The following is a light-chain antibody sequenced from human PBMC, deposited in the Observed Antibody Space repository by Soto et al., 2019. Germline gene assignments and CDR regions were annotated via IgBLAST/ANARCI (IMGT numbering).Light chain of an antibody. CDR3: QHYNSYSEA. J-gene: IGKJ1*01. CDR2: KAS. CDR1: QTISSW. Sequence: DIPMTKSPSTLSASVGARVTITFRASQTISSWLAWYQQKPGKAPKLLIYKASTLKSGVPSRFSGSGSGTEFTLTISSLQPDDFATYYCQHYNSYSEAFGQGTKVDI. V-gene: IGKV1-5*03.